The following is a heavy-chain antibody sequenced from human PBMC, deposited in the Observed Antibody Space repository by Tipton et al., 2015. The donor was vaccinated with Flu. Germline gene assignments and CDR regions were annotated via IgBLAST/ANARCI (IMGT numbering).Heavy chain of an antibody. V-gene: IGHV3-49*04. Sequence: SLRLSCTASGFTFGDYAMGWVRQAPGKGLEWVGFTRSKGYGGTTEYAASVKGRFTISRDASKSIAYLQMNSLKTEDTAVYYCTTGSDIAATGFFYWGQGTLVSVSS. J-gene: IGHJ4*02. CDR2: TRSKGYGGTT. CDR1: GFTFGDYA. CDR3: TTGSDIAATGFFY. D-gene: IGHD6-13*01.